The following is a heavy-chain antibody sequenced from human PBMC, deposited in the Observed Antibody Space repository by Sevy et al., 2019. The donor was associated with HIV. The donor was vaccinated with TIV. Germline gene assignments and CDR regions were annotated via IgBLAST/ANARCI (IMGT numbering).Heavy chain of an antibody. D-gene: IGHD2-15*01. CDR1: GYTFIDYY. Sequence: ASVKVSCQTSGYTFIDYYVHWVRQAPGQGLQWMGGIIPDTADTNYAPKLQGRITLTADKSRRIVYMDLRTLTSDDTAVYYCARGRVPTIENSSFDHWGRGTLVTVSS. CDR2: IIPDTADT. J-gene: IGHJ5*02. CDR3: ARGRVPTIENSSFDH. V-gene: IGHV1-18*04.